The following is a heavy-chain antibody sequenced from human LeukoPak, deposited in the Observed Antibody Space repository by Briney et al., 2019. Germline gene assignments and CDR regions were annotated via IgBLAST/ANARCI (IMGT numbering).Heavy chain of an antibody. CDR3: AKAPLGRCTGVICYYFDY. Sequence: GGSLRLSCAASGFTFSSYWMHSVRQAPGKRLLWVSRINSDGSSTSYADSVKCRFPISRDNAKITLYLQMIRLRAEDAAVYYCAKAPLGRCTGVICYYFDYWGQGTLVTVSS. J-gene: IGHJ4*02. D-gene: IGHD2-15*01. CDR2: INSDGSST. V-gene: IGHV3-74*01. CDR1: GFTFSSYW.